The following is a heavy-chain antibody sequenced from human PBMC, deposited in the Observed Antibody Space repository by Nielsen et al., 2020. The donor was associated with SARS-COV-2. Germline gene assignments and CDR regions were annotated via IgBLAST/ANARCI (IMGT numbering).Heavy chain of an antibody. CDR3: ARRWGLTDY. V-gene: IGHV1-3*01. CDR2: INAGNGNT. D-gene: IGHD1-26*01. J-gene: IGHJ4*02. Sequence: WVRQAPGQRLEWMGWINAGNGNTKYSQKFQGRVTITADESTSTAYMELSSLRSEDTAVYYCARRWGLTDYWGQGTLVTVSS.